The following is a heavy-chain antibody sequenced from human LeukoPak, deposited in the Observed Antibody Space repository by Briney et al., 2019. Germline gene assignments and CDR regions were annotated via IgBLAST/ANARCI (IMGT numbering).Heavy chain of an antibody. D-gene: IGHD1-14*01. V-gene: IGHV3-7*04. Sequence: GGSLRLSCVVSGFTFSSYWMTWVRHAPGKGREWVANIKDDGSEKYSVDSVKGRFTISRDNAKNLLYLQMSSLRAEDTAVYYCARARIDYWGQGTLVTVSS. CDR3: ARARIDY. CDR1: GFTFSSYW. J-gene: IGHJ4*02. CDR2: IKDDGSEK.